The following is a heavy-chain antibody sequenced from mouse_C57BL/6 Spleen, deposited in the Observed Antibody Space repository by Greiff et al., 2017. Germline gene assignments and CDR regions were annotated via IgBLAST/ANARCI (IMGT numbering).Heavy chain of an antibody. V-gene: IGHV1-19*01. CDR3: ARDYYGSSYREDY. Sequence: EVQLQQSGPVLVKPGASVKMSCKASGYTFTDYYMNWVKQSHGKSLEWIGVINPYNGGTSYNQKFKGKATLTVDKSSSTAYMELNSLTSEDSAVYYCARDYYGSSYREDYWGQGTTLTVSS. D-gene: IGHD1-1*01. J-gene: IGHJ2*01. CDR2: INPYNGGT. CDR1: GYTFTDYY.